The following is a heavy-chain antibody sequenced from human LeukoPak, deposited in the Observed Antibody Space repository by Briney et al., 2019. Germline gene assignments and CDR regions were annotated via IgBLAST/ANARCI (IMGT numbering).Heavy chain of an antibody. CDR2: ISNSGGDT. Sequence: GGSLRLSCEDSGSTFSNYAMSWVRQAPGRGLEWVLGISNSGGDTQYADSVKGRFTISRDNSKNTLYLQMNSLRAEDTAVYYCAKRIQSAMATGYWGQGTLVTVSS. CDR1: GSTFSNYA. J-gene: IGHJ4*02. D-gene: IGHD5-18*01. V-gene: IGHV3-23*01. CDR3: AKRIQSAMATGY.